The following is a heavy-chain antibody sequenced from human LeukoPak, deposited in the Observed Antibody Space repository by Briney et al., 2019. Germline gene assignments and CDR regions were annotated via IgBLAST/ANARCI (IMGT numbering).Heavy chain of an antibody. CDR3: ARVGYDSSGYYGGGVAFDI. Sequence: PSETLSLTCTLSGGSITSGRFYWTWIRQHPQRGLEWIGYVSYSGSTNYNSSLKSRLTISADTSKNQFYLRLTSVTAADTAVYYCARVGYDSSGYYGGGVAFDIWGQGTMVTVSS. CDR1: GGSITSGRFY. V-gene: IGHV4-31*03. J-gene: IGHJ3*02. D-gene: IGHD3-22*01. CDR2: VSYSGST.